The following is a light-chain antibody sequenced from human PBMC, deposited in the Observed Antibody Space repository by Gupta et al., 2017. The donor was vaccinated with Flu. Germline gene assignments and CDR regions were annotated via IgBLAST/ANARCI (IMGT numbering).Light chain of an antibody. J-gene: IGKJ1*01. V-gene: IGKV1-17*01. Sequence: DIQMTQSPSSLSASFGARVTITCRASQGIGNSLSWYQHKPGKPPKSLMYSTSNVQTGVSSRFSGSGSGTEFTRAINRLQPEDAANYYCVQDSGAPQTFGQGTKVEI. CDR3: VQDSGAPQT. CDR1: QGIGNS. CDR2: STS.